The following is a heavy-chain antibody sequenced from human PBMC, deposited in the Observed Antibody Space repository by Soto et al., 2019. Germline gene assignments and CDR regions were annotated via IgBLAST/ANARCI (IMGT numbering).Heavy chain of an antibody. V-gene: IGHV4-59*01. J-gene: IGHJ4*02. CDR1: GDSISRYY. D-gene: IGHD6-13*01. CDR2: IYYSGST. Sequence: SETRSLTCTVSGDSISRYYWSWIRQPPGKGLEWIGYIYYSGSTNYNPSLKSRVTISVDTSKNQFSLKLSSVTAADTAVYYCARVGSSWSRYFDYWGQGTLVTVSS. CDR3: ARVGSSWSRYFDY.